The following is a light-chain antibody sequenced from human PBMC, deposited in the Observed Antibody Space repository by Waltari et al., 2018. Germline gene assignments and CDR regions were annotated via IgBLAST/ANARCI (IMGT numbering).Light chain of an antibody. CDR3: ATWDDSLSRPV. CDR2: GNS. Sequence: QSLLTQSPSVSVSPGQRVTLSCSPGSFNVGSNDVCWYQPRPGTAPKLLTYGNSQRPPGVPSRLSAPNTDTSASLAIIGGRPEEEADDYCATWDDSLSRPVFGGGTRLTVL. CDR1: SFNVGSND. V-gene: IGLV1-47*01. J-gene: IGLJ2*01.